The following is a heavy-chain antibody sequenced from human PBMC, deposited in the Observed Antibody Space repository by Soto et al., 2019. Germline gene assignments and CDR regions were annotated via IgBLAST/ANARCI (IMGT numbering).Heavy chain of an antibody. CDR2: INSDGSSA. Sequence: EVQLVESGGGLVQPGGSLRLSCAASGYTFNIYWMHWVRQAPGKGLVWVSRINSDGSSASYADSVKGRFTISRDNAKNTMYLQMNSLRAEDTAVYYCARGNSPVDVYWGQGTLVTVSS. V-gene: IGHV3-74*01. J-gene: IGHJ4*02. CDR3: ARGNSPVDVY. D-gene: IGHD2-21*01. CDR1: GYTFNIYW.